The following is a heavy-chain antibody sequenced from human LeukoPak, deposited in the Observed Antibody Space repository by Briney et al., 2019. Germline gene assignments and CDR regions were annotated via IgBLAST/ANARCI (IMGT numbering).Heavy chain of an antibody. D-gene: IGHD3-22*01. Sequence: PGGSLRLSCAASGFTFSSYSMNWVRQAPGKGLEWLSYISSSSGTIYYADSVKGRFTISRDNANNSLYLQMNSLRAEDTAVYYCARDTSGFGRFDTWGQGTLVTVSS. CDR2: ISSSSGTI. CDR3: ARDTSGFGRFDT. V-gene: IGHV3-48*01. J-gene: IGHJ5*02. CDR1: GFTFSSYS.